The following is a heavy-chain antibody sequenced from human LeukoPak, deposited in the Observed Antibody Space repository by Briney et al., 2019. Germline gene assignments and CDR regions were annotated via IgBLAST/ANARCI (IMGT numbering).Heavy chain of an antibody. CDR3: AREGPRDAFDI. V-gene: IGHV4-38-2*02. J-gene: IGHJ3*02. CDR2: IYHSGST. Sequence: SETLSLTCVVSGYSLNSGYYWGWIRPPPGKGLEWIGSIYHSGSTYYNPSLKSRVTISVDTSKNQFSLKVRSMTAADTAVYYCAREGPRDAFDIWGQGTMVTVSS. CDR1: GYSLNSGYY.